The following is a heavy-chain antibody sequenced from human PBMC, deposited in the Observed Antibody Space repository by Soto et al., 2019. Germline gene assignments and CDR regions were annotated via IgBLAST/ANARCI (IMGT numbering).Heavy chain of an antibody. CDR3: ASRDPGTSVDY. CDR2: IYQTGST. V-gene: IGHV4-4*02. Sequence: SETLSLTCAVSGGSFTSNNWWTWVRQPPGQGLEWIGEIYQTGSTNYNPSLKSRVTISLDKSENQFSLKVTSLTAADTAVYYCASRDPGTSVDYWGQGTLVTVSS. J-gene: IGHJ4*02. CDR1: GGSFTSNNW. D-gene: IGHD1-7*01.